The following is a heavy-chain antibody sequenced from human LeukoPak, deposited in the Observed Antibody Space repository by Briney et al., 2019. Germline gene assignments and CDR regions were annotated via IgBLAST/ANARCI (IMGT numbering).Heavy chain of an antibody. CDR1: GGSIRSLNYY. CDR2: LYYSGST. V-gene: IGHV4-39*01. J-gene: IGHJ4*02. Sequence: SETLSLTCTVSGGSIRSLNYYWGWIRQPPGKGLEWIGSLYYSGSTYYNPSLKSRVTISVDTSKNQFSLKLSSVTAADTAVYYCASYDYYDSSGDDYWGQGTLVTVSS. D-gene: IGHD3-22*01. CDR3: ASYDYYDSSGDDY.